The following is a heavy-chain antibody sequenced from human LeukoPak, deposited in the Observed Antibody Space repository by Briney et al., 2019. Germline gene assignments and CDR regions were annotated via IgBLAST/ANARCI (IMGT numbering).Heavy chain of an antibody. CDR2: IYPGDSDT. CDR1: GYIFTSSW. Sequence: GESLKISCEGSGYIFTSSWIGWVRQMPGKVLEWMGIIYPGDSDTRYSPPFQGQVTISADKSISTAYLQWSSLKASDTAMYYCARDLAATRDAFDIWGEGTMVTVSS. V-gene: IGHV5-51*01. D-gene: IGHD2-15*01. CDR3: ARDLAATRDAFDI. J-gene: IGHJ3*02.